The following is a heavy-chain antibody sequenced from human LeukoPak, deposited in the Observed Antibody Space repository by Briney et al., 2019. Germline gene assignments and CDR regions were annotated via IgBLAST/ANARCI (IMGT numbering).Heavy chain of an antibody. J-gene: IGHJ4*02. D-gene: IGHD3-22*01. CDR3: VRDDDRPDNGLDY. Sequence: PGGSLRLSCAASGLTVSSNFMSWIRQAPGKGLEWVAVILSDGSKEFYTDSVKGRFTISRDNSKNTLYLQMNSLRAEDTAVYYCVRDDDRPDNGLDYWGQGTLVTVSS. CDR2: ILSDGSKE. CDR1: GLTVSSNF. V-gene: IGHV3-33*08.